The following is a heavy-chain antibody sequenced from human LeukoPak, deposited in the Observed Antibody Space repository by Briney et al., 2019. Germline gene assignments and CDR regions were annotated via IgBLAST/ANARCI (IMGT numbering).Heavy chain of an antibody. D-gene: IGHD6-19*01. J-gene: IGHJ6*02. CDR3: ARSRRSSGWYGSDYYYGMDV. CDR2: IWYDGSNK. Sequence: GGSLRLSCAASGFTFSSYGMHWVRQAPGKGLESVAVIWYDGSNKYYADSVKGRFTISRDNSKNTLYLQMNSLRAEDTAVYYCARSRRSSGWYGSDYYYGMDVWGQGTTVTVSS. CDR1: GFTFSSYG. V-gene: IGHV3-33*01.